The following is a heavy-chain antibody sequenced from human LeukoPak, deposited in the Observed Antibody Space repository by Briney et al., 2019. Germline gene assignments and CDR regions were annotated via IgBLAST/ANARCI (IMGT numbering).Heavy chain of an antibody. J-gene: IGHJ6*02. D-gene: IGHD6-25*01. CDR2: IYYSGST. CDR3: ARDQRLGYYYYGMDV. Sequence: SETLSLTCTVSGGSISSYYWSWIRQPPGKGLEWIGYIYYSGSTNYNPSLKSRATISVDTSKNQFSLKLSSVTAADTAVYYCARDQRLGYYYYGMDVWGQGTTVTVSS. V-gene: IGHV4-59*01. CDR1: GGSISSYY.